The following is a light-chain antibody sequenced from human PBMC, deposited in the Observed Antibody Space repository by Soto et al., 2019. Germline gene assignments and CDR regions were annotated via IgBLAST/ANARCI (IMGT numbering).Light chain of an antibody. V-gene: IGKV3-20*01. Sequence: EIVLTQSPGTLSLSPGERATLSCRASQSVSSSYLAWYQQKPGQAPRLLIYGASSRATGIPDRFSGSGSGTDFTLTISRLEPEDFAVYYCQKYGSSPRTFGQGTTVEIK. CDR1: QSVSSSY. CDR2: GAS. CDR3: QKYGSSPRT. J-gene: IGKJ1*01.